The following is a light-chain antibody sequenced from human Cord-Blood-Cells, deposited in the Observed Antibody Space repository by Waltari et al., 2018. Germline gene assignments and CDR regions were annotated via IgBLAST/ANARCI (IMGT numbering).Light chain of an antibody. J-gene: IGLJ2*01. CDR1: SSDVGGYNY. CDR2: EVS. Sequence: QSALTQPASVSGSPGQSITISCTGTSSDVGGYNYVSWYQQHPGKAPKLMSYEVSNRPSGVPNRFSGSKSGNTASLTISGLQAEDEADYYCSSYTSSSTVFGGGTKLTVL. V-gene: IGLV2-14*01. CDR3: SSYTSSSTV.